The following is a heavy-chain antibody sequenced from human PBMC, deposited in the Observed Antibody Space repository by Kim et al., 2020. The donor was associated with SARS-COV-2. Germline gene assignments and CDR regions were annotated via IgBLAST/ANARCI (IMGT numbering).Heavy chain of an antibody. V-gene: IGHV4-34*01. D-gene: IGHD2-8*01. J-gene: IGHJ2*01. CDR2: INHSGGT. CDR1: GGSFSGYY. Sequence: SETPSLTCAVFGGSFSGYYWSWIRQPPGKGLEWIGEINHSGGTNCNPSLKSRVTISLDTSKNQFSLKLSSVTAADTAVYYCARGPFNNGQYWYFDLWGRG. CDR3: ARGPFNNGQYWYFDL.